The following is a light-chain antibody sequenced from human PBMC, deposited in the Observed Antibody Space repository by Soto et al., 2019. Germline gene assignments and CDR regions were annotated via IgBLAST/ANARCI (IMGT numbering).Light chain of an antibody. CDR3: QQRSNWPRT. CDR2: DSS. CDR1: QSVSSY. V-gene: IGKV3-11*01. Sequence: EIVLTQSPATLSFSPGERATLSCRASQSVSSYLAWYQQKPGQAPRLLIYDSSNRAAGIPARFSGSGSGTDFTLTISSLEPEDFAVYYCQQRSNWPRTFGQGNKVEIK. J-gene: IGKJ1*01.